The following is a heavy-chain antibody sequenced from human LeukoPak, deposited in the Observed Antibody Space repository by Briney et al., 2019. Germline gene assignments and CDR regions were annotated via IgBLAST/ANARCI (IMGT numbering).Heavy chain of an antibody. CDR3: ARHLTGYGDYNYFDY. D-gene: IGHD4-17*01. J-gene: IGHJ4*02. CDR1: GYSFTSYW. V-gene: IGHV5-10-1*01. CDR2: IDPSDSYT. Sequence: GESLKISCKGSGYSFTSYWISWVRQMPGKGLEWMGRIDPSDSYTNYSPSFQGHVTISADKSISNAYLQWSSLKASDTAMYYCARHLTGYGDYNYFDYWGQGTLVTVSS.